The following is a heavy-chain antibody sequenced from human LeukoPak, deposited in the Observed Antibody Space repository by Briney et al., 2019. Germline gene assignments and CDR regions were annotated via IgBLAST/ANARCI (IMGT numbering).Heavy chain of an antibody. CDR2: MSDDGSEK. J-gene: IGHJ4*02. D-gene: IGHD2-15*01. CDR1: GFTLSRSA. V-gene: IGHV3-30-3*01. CDR3: AREADSGYYRTVDY. Sequence: GGSLRLSCTASGFTLSRSAMHWVRQAPGKGLEWLGHMSDDGSEKHYVDSVRGRFTISRDPSKNTLYLEMTSLRTEDTAVYYCAREADSGYYRTVDYWGQGTMVTVS.